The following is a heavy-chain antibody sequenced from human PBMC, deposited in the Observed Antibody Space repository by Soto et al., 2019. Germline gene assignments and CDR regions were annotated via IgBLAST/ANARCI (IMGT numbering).Heavy chain of an antibody. J-gene: IGHJ6*02. D-gene: IGHD4-17*01. V-gene: IGHV3-21*02. CDR2: ISTSSTYI. CDR3: ARGYGDYGGDFYYGMAV. CDR1: GFTFSSYT. Sequence: EVQLVESGGGLVKPGGSLRPSCAASGFTFSSYTMNWVRQAPGKGLEWVSSISTSSTYIYYADSMKGRFTISRDNAKNLLFLQMNSLRAEDTAVYFCARGYGDYGGDFYYGMAVWGQGTTVTVSS.